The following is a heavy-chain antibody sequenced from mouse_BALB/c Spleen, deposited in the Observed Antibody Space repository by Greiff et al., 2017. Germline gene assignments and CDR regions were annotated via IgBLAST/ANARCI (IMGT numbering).Heavy chain of an antibody. CDR2: ISYDGSN. J-gene: IGHJ3*01. CDR1: GFSFTSCYF. Sequence: ESGPGLVQPSQSLSLTCSVSGFSFTSCYFWNWIRPFPGNKLEWIGYISYDGSNNYNPSLKNRISITRDTSKNQFFLKLNSVTTEDTATYYCGREQAWLDYWGQGTLVTVSA. V-gene: IGHV3-6*02. CDR3: GREQAWLDY.